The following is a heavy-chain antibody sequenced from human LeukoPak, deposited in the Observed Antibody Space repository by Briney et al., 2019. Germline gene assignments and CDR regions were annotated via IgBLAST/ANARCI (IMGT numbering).Heavy chain of an antibody. J-gene: IGHJ6*03. CDR1: GYTFTGYY. V-gene: IGHV1-2*02. CDR2: INPNSGGT. D-gene: IGHD3-10*01. Sequence: ASVKVSCKASGYTFTGYYMHWVRQAPGQGLEWMGWINPNSGGTNYAQKFQGRVTMTRDTSISTAYMELSRLRSDDTAVYYCARDGSPPTFHTMVRDMYYYYYYMDVWGKGTTVTVSS. CDR3: ARDGSPPTFHTMVRDMYYYYYYMDV.